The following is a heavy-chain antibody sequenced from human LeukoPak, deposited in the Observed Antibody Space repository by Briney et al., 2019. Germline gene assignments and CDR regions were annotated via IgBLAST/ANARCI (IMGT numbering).Heavy chain of an antibody. V-gene: IGHV1-2*02. CDR3: ARENRGYSGYEFDY. CDR1: GYTFTGYY. CDR2: INPNSGGT. J-gene: IGHJ4*02. D-gene: IGHD5-12*01. Sequence: GASVKVSCKASGYTFTGYYVHWVRQAPGQGLEWMGWINPNSGGTNYAQKFQGRVTMTRDTSISTAYMELSRLRSDDTAVYYCARENRGYSGYEFDYWGQGTLVTVSS.